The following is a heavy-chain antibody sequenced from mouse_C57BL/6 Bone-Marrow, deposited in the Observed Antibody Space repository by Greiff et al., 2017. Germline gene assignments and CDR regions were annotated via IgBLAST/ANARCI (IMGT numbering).Heavy chain of an antibody. Sequence: EVMLVESGGDLVKPGGSLKLSCAASGFTFSSYGMSWVRQTPDKRLEWVATISSGGSYTYYPDSVKGRVTFSRDNPKTTLYLQISRLTSEDTAMYYCAIHEGDVDYWGQGTPLTVAS. J-gene: IGHJ2*01. CDR3: AIHEGDVDY. V-gene: IGHV5-6*01. CDR1: GFTFSSYG. D-gene: IGHD3-3*01. CDR2: ISSGGSYT.